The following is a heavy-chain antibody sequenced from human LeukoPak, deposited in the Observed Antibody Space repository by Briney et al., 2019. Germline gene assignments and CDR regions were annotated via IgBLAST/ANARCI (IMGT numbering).Heavy chain of an antibody. D-gene: IGHD3-3*01. Sequence: PGGSLRLSCAASGFTVSSNYMSWVRQAPGKGLEWVSAISGSGGSTYYADSVKGRFTISRDNSKNTLYLQMNSLRAEDTAVYYCAKEYYDFWRGYPHDYWGQGTLVTVSS. CDR2: ISGSGGST. J-gene: IGHJ4*02. CDR3: AKEYYDFWRGYPHDY. CDR1: GFTVSSNY. V-gene: IGHV3-23*01.